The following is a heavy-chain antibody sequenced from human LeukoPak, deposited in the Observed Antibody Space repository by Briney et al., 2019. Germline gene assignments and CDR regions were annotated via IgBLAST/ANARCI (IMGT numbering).Heavy chain of an antibody. Sequence: SVKVSCKASGGTFSSYAISWVRQAPGQGLEWMGGIIPIFGTANYAQKLQGRVTITTDESTSTAYMELSSLRSEDTAVYYCARGPTSRDGYKYFDYWGQGTLVTVSS. CDR2: IIPIFGTA. D-gene: IGHD5-24*01. J-gene: IGHJ4*02. CDR1: GGTFSSYA. CDR3: ARGPTSRDGYKYFDY. V-gene: IGHV1-69*05.